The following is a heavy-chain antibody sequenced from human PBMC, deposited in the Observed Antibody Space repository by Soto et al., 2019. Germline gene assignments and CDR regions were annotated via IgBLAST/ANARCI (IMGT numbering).Heavy chain of an antibody. CDR3: SKDPNGDYLGAFDS. D-gene: IGHD4-17*01. V-gene: IGHV3-23*05. J-gene: IGHJ4*02. CDR2: ISGSSTQA. Sequence: VQLLESGGDLVQPGGSLRLSCAASGLTLSNYAMTWVRQAPGKGLEWVSSISGSSTQASYADSVRGRFTIYRDNSKNTLYLQMSSLRPEDTAIYYCSKDPNGDYLGAFDSWGQGTLVTVSS. CDR1: GLTLSNYA.